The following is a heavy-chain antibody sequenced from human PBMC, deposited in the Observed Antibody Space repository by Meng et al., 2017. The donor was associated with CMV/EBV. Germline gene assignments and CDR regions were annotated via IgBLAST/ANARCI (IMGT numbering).Heavy chain of an antibody. Sequence: ISCKSSGYSFTSYWISWVRQMPGKGLEWMGRIDTSDSYTNYSPSFKGHVTNSANKSISTAYLQWSSLKASDTAMYYCARHRPNWNRDYWGQGTLVTVSS. V-gene: IGHV5-10-1*01. CDR3: ARHRPNWNRDY. D-gene: IGHD1-1*01. J-gene: IGHJ4*02. CDR2: IDTSDSYT. CDR1: GYSFTSYW.